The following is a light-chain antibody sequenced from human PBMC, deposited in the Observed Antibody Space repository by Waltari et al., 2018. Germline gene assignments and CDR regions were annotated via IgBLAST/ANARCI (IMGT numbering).Light chain of an antibody. J-gene: IGKJ2*01. V-gene: IGKV3-20*01. CDR3: QQYDTSPYT. Sequence: EIVLTQSPGTLPLSPGERATLSCRASQSVRSNYLAWYQQKPGQAPRLLIYGASSRATGIPDRFSGSGSGTDFTLTISRLEPEDFAVFYCQQYDTSPYTFGQGTKLDIK. CDR1: QSVRSNY. CDR2: GAS.